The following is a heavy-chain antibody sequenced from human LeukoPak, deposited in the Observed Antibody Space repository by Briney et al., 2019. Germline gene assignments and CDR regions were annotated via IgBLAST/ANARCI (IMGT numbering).Heavy chain of an antibody. D-gene: IGHD2-2*01. Sequence: APVKVSCKPSRGTFSSYAISWVRQAPGQGLEWMGGIIPIFGTANYAQKFQGRVTITADESTSTAYMELSSLRSEDTAVYYCAKSSTSRYSWFDPWGQGTLVTVSS. CDR3: AKSSTSRYSWFDP. J-gene: IGHJ5*02. CDR2: IIPIFGTA. V-gene: IGHV1-69*13. CDR1: RGTFSSYA.